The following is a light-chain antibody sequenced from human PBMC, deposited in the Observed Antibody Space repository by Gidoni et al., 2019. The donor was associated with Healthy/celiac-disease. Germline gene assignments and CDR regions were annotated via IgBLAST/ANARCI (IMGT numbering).Light chain of an antibody. V-gene: IGLV1-40*01. J-gene: IGLJ2*01. CDR2: GNS. CDR1: SSNIGAGYD. CDR3: QSYDSSLSGVV. Sequence: QSVLTQPPSVSGPPGQRVAISCTGSSSNIGAGYDVHWYQQRPGTAPKLLIYGNSNRPSGVPDRFSGSKSGTSASLAITGLQAEDEADYYCQSYDSSLSGVVFGGGTKLTVL.